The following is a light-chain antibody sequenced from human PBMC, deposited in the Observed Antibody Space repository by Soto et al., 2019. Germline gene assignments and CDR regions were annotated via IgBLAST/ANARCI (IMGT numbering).Light chain of an antibody. Sequence: EVVMTQSPATLSVSPGERVLLSCRASQSVSSDLAWYHQKPGQPPRLLIYGAATRATGIPGRFSGSWSGTECTLTISSLQSEDFGVYYCQQYNEWPLTFGGGTKVEIK. CDR3: QQYNEWPLT. CDR2: GAA. J-gene: IGKJ4*01. V-gene: IGKV3-15*01. CDR1: QSVSSD.